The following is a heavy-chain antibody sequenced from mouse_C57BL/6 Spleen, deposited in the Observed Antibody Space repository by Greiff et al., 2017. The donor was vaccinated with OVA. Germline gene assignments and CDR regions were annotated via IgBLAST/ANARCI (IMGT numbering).Heavy chain of an antibody. J-gene: IGHJ2*01. CDR2: IYPGDGDT. CDR3: ARSLITTVDY. D-gene: IGHD1-1*01. CDR1: GYAFSSSW. Sequence: VHLVESGPELVKPGASVKISCKASGYAFSSSWMNWVKQRPGKGLEWIGRIYPGDGDTNYNGKFKGKATLTADKSSSTAYMQLSSLTSEDSAVYFCARSLITTVDYWGQGTTLTVSS. V-gene: IGHV1-82*01.